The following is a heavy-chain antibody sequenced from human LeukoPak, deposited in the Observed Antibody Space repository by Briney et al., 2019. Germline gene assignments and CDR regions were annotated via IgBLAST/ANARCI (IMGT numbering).Heavy chain of an antibody. CDR1: GGTFSNYA. CDR2: INPIFGTA. D-gene: IGHD3-22*01. V-gene: IGHV1-69*05. Sequence: SVKVSCKASGGTFSNYAMSWVRQAPGQGLEWMGRINPIFGTANYAQKFQGRVTNTRDESTSTAYMELSSLRSEDTAVYYCARDQGYYDSSGYYRDAFDIWGEGTMVSVSS. CDR3: ARDQGYYDSSGYYRDAFDI. J-gene: IGHJ3*02.